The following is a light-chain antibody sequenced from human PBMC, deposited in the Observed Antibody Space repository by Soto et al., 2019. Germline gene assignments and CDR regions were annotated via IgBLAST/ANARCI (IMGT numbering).Light chain of an antibody. Sequence: VVLTQSPATLSLSPGDRATLSCRASRHGYINALGWYQQKPGRTPTLLIYGASTRATAIPDRFSATGSGTDFSLTISGLEPEDSAVYYCQQYGASPFTFGAGTRVEIK. CDR3: QQYGASPFT. V-gene: IGKV3-20*01. CDR1: RHGYINA. CDR2: GAS. J-gene: IGKJ3*01.